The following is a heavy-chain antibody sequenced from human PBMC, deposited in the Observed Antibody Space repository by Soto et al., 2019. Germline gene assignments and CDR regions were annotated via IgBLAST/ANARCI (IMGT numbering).Heavy chain of an antibody. CDR3: ARSQLWPPGGYYGMAV. CDR2: ISSSSDYI. D-gene: IGHD5-18*01. CDR1: EFTFYTYT. Sequence: EVQLVESGGGLVKPGGSLRLSCAASEFTFYTYTMNWVRQAPGKGLEWVSSISSSSDYIYYADSVKGRFTISRDNAKNSLYLRMNSLRPEHTAVSYCARSQLWPPGGYYGMAVWGQGTTVTVSS. V-gene: IGHV3-21*01. J-gene: IGHJ6*02.